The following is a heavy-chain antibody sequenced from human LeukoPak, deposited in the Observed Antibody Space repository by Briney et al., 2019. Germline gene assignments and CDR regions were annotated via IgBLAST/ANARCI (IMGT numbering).Heavy chain of an antibody. V-gene: IGHV4-59*01. Sequence: PSETLSLTCTVSGGSISSYYWSWIRQPPGKGLEWIGYIYYSGSTNYNPSLKSRVTISVDTSKDQFSLKLSSVTAADTAVCYCARGIAAAGSVADYWGQGTLVTVSS. J-gene: IGHJ4*02. CDR1: GGSISSYY. D-gene: IGHD6-13*01. CDR2: IYYSGST. CDR3: ARGIAAAGSVADY.